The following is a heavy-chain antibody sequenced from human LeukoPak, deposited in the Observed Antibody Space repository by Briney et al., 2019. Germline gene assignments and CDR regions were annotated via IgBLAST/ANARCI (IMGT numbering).Heavy chain of an antibody. CDR1: GGSFSGYY. Sequence: SETLSLTCAVYGGSFSGYYWSWIRQPPGKGLEWLGEINHSGSTNYNPSLKSRVTISVDTSKNQFSLKLSSVTAADTAVYYCARGSTLLWFGELLSWFDPWGQGTLVTVSS. CDR2: INHSGST. D-gene: IGHD3-10*01. CDR3: ARGSTLLWFGELLSWFDP. J-gene: IGHJ5*02. V-gene: IGHV4-34*01.